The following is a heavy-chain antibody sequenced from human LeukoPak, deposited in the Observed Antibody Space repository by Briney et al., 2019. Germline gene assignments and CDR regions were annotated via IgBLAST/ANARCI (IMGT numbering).Heavy chain of an antibody. Sequence: GSLRLSCAASGFTFSSYAMSWVRQAPGKGLEWVSGISGGSSSTYYADSVKGRFTISRDNSKSTLYPQMNSLRAEDTAVYYCALHHGNYYVGRWFDPWGQGTLATVSS. CDR3: ALHHGNYYVGRWFDP. V-gene: IGHV3-23*01. CDR1: GFTFSSYA. J-gene: IGHJ5*02. D-gene: IGHD3-10*02. CDR2: ISGGSSST.